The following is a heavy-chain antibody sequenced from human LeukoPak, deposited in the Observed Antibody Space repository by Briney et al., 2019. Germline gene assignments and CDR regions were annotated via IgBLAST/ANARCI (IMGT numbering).Heavy chain of an antibody. Sequence: ASVKVSCKASGYTFTSYGISWVRQAPGQGLEWMGWISAYNGNTNYAQKFQGRVTMTRDTSISTAYMELSRLRSDDTAVYYCARDGCSSTSCYTFEAWFDPWGQGTLVTVSS. D-gene: IGHD2-2*02. CDR1: GYTFTSYG. CDR3: ARDGCSSTSCYTFEAWFDP. J-gene: IGHJ5*02. CDR2: ISAYNGNT. V-gene: IGHV1-18*01.